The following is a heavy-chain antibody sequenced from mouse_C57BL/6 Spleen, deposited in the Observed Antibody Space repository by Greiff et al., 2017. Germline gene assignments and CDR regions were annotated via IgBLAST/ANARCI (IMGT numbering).Heavy chain of an antibody. CDR1: GSTFTTYP. V-gene: IGHV1-47*01. J-gene: IGHJ1*03. CDR2: FHPYNDDT. CDR3: ARTGTDWYFDV. Sequence: VQLQQSGAELVKPGASVKMSCKASGSTFTTYPIEWMKQNHGKSLEWIGNFHPYNDDTKYNEKFKGKATLTEEKSSSTVYLELSRLTSEDSAVYYCARTGTDWYFDVWGTGTTVTVSS. D-gene: IGHD4-1*01.